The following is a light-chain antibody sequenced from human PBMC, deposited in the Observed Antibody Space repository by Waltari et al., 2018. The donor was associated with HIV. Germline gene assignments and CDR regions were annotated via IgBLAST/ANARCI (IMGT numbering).Light chain of an antibody. Sequence: SNELTQPPSVSVSPGQTARITCSGDALANHYTYWGQQKPGQAPVLVIYKDTERPSGIPERFSGSRSGTIVKLTISGVQAEDEADYYCQSGGSSGSWVFGGGTKLTVL. CDR3: QSGGSSGSWV. CDR1: ALANHY. CDR2: KDT. J-gene: IGLJ3*02. V-gene: IGLV3-25*03.